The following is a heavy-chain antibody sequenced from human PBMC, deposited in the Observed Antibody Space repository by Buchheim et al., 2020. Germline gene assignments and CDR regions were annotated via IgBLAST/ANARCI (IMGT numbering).Heavy chain of an antibody. CDR2: ISSSGSTI. J-gene: IGHJ4*02. Sequence: EVQLVESGGGLVQPGGSLRLSCAASGFTFSSYEMNWVRQAPGKGVAWVSYISSSGSTIYYADSVKGRFSISRANAKNSLYMQMNSLRAEDTAVYFCTREDAYRLGNWGQGTL. V-gene: IGHV3-48*03. CDR1: GFTFSSYE. D-gene: IGHD7-27*01. CDR3: TREDAYRLGN.